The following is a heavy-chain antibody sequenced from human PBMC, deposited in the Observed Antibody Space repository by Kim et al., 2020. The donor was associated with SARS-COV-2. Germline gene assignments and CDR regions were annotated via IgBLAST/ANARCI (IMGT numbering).Heavy chain of an antibody. Sequence: GGSLRLSCAASGFTFSSYGMHWVRQAPGKGLEWVAVIWYDGSNKYYADSVKGRFTISRDNSKNTLYLQMNSLRAEDTAVYYCARAYDSSGYYYLRAGYYYYGMDVWVQGTTVTVSS. V-gene: IGHV3-33*01. J-gene: IGHJ6*02. CDR3: ARAYDSSGYYYLRAGYYYYGMDV. CDR1: GFTFSSYG. CDR2: IWYDGSNK. D-gene: IGHD3-22*01.